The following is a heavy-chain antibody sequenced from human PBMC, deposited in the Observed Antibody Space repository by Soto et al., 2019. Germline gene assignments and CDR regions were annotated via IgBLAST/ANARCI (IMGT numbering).Heavy chain of an antibody. Sequence: GGSLRLSCAASGFTFSNYNMNWVRQAPGKGLEWVSYISSSSDTRYYADSVKGRFTISRDNAKNSLYLQMNSLRDEDTAVYYCARGPDFWSGYYPAPIDYWGQGTLVTV. CDR2: ISSSSDTR. CDR3: ARGPDFWSGYYPAPIDY. D-gene: IGHD3-3*01. V-gene: IGHV3-48*02. CDR1: GFTFSNYN. J-gene: IGHJ4*02.